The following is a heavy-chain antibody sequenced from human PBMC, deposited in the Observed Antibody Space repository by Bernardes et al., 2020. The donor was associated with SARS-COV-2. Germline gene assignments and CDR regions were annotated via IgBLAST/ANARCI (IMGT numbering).Heavy chain of an antibody. V-gene: IGHV3-21*01. CDR2: ISVSGSYK. CDR3: AREEPPDAFDL. Sequence: GGYLSRSGVDSGFIISDSNMNWVRQAPGKGLEWVSFISVSGSYKYYADSVKGRFTVSRDNAKKSLYLQMNNVRVEDTAVYYCAREEPPDAFDLWGQGTMVTVS. D-gene: IGHD1-26*01. CDR1: GFIISDSN. J-gene: IGHJ3*01.